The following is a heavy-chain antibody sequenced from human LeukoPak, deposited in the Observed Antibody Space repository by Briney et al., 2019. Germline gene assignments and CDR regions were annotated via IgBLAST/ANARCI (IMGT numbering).Heavy chain of an antibody. J-gene: IGHJ5*02. Sequence: PSETLSLTCTVSGGSINSYYWSWIRQPPGKGLEWIGYISHSGSTNYNPSLKSRVTISVDTSKNQFSLKLSSVTAADTAVYYCARIYDYGDYGWFDPWGQGTLVTVSS. V-gene: IGHV4-59*01. CDR2: ISHSGST. CDR1: GGSINSYY. CDR3: ARIYDYGDYGWFDP. D-gene: IGHD4-17*01.